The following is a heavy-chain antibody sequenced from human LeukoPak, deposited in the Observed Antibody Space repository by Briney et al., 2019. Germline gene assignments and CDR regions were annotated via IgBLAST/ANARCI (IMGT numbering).Heavy chain of an antibody. D-gene: IGHD3-16*01. J-gene: IGHJ4*02. V-gene: IGHV4-34*01. CDR2: INHSGST. CDR1: GGSFSGYY. Sequence: SETLSLTCAVYGGSFSGYYWSWIRQPPGKGLEWIGEINHSGSTNYNPSLKSRVTISVDTSKNQFSLKLSSVTAEDKAVYYCARGRNDYDYVWGSPRVFDYWGQGTLVTVSS. CDR3: ARGRNDYDYVWGSPRVFDY.